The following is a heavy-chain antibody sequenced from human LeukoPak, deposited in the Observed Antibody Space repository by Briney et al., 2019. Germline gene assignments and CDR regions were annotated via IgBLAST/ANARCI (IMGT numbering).Heavy chain of an antibody. V-gene: IGHV4-59*01. D-gene: IGHD3-3*01. CDR3: ARERGYDFWSGYYTMGNWFDP. Sequence: PSETLSLTCTVSGGSISSYYWNWIRQPPGKGLEWIGYICYSGSTNYNPSLKSRVTISVDTSKNQFSLKLSSLTAADTTVYYCARERGYDFWSGYYTMGNWFDPWGQGTLVTVSS. CDR1: GGSISSYY. CDR2: ICYSGST. J-gene: IGHJ5*02.